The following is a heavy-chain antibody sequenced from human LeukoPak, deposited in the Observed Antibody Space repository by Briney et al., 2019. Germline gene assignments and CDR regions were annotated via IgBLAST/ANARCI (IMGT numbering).Heavy chain of an antibody. Sequence: GGSLRLSCSASGFTFSTYWMSWVRQAPGKGLEWVANMKRDGSEIYYVDSVKGRFTISRDNAKNSLYLQMNSLRAEDTAVYYCATKQWLVRGWFDPWGQGTLVTVSS. CDR2: MKRDGSEI. J-gene: IGHJ5*02. V-gene: IGHV3-7*01. D-gene: IGHD6-19*01. CDR3: ATKQWLVRGWFDP. CDR1: GFTFSTYW.